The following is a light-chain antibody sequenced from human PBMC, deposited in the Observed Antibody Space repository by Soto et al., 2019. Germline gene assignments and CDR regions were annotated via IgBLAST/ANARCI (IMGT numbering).Light chain of an antibody. CDR2: QDS. J-gene: IGLJ2*01. V-gene: IGLV3-1*01. Sequence: SYELTQPPSVSVSPGQTASITCSGDELGDKYAFWYQQKPGQSPVLVIYQDSKRPSGIPERFSGSNSGNTATLTISGTQAMDEADYYCQAWDSTNAVFGGGTKLTVL. CDR1: ELGDKY. CDR3: QAWDSTNAV.